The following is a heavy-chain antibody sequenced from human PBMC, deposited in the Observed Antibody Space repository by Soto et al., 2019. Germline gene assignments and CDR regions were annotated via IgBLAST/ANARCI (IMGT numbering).Heavy chain of an antibody. CDR1: GFPLSDYW. Sequence: EVQLVESGGGLVQPGGSLRLSCTASGFPLSDYWMHWVRQAPGKGLVWVSRINSDGSSRTYADHVKGRFTISRDNAKNTVYLQMNTLRAEDTGAYYCARGDTTTAQYYYFMDVWGKGTTVTVSS. V-gene: IGHV3-74*01. D-gene: IGHD4-17*01. CDR2: INSDGSSR. J-gene: IGHJ6*03. CDR3: ARGDTTTAQYYYFMDV.